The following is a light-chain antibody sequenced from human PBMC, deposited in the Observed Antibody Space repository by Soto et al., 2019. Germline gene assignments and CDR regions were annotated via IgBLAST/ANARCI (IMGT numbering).Light chain of an antibody. Sequence: QSALTQPPSASGSPGQSVTISCTGTSSNVGGYNYVTWYQQYPGKAPKLTIYEVSKRPSGVPDRFSGSKSGNTASLTVSGLQAEDEAHYYCSSYGGSNNFGFGGGTKLTVL. J-gene: IGLJ3*02. CDR3: SSYGGSNNFG. CDR1: SSNVGGYNY. V-gene: IGLV2-8*01. CDR2: EVS.